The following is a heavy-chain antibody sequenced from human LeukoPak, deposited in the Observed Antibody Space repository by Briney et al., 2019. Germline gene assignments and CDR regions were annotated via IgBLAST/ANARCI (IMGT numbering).Heavy chain of an antibody. CDR2: VSGSGDRT. D-gene: IGHD1-1*01. Sequence: PGGSLRLSCAVSGFSVSSSYMSWVRQAPGKGLEWVSAVSGSGDRTHYADSVRGRFTISRDTSKDTLYLQMNSLRADDTAVYYCARDGFNDRSGDNDGFDMWGQGTMVTVSS. J-gene: IGHJ3*02. CDR1: GFSVSSSY. CDR3: ARDGFNDRSGDNDGFDM. V-gene: IGHV3-23*01.